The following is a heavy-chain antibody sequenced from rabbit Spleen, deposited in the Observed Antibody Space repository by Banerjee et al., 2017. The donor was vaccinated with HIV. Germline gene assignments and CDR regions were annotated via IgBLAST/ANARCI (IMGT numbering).Heavy chain of an antibody. CDR2: IDAGSSDST. CDR1: GFSFSSSYY. CDR3: GRDNTTTSAFYWDL. Sequence: QSLEESGGDLVKPGASLTLTCTASGFSFSSSYYMCWVRQAPGKGLEWIACIDAGSSDSTYYASWAKGRFTISKTSSTTVTLQMTSLTAADTATYFCGRDNTTTSAFYWDLWGPGTLVTVS. D-gene: IGHD1-1*01. J-gene: IGHJ4*01. V-gene: IGHV1S40*01.